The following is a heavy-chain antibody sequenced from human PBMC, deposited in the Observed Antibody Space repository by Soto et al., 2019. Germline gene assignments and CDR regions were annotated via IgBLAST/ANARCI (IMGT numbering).Heavy chain of an antibody. Sequence: SGPTLVNPTETLTLTFTVSGFSLSNARMGVSWIRQPPGKALEWLAHIFSNDEKSYSTSLKSRLTISKDTSKSQVVLTMTNMDPVDAATYYCAREINMVRTNWFDPWGQGTLVTVSS. CDR3: AREINMVRTNWFDP. CDR2: IFSNDEK. CDR1: GFSLSNARMG. D-gene: IGHD3-10*01. V-gene: IGHV2-26*01. J-gene: IGHJ5*02.